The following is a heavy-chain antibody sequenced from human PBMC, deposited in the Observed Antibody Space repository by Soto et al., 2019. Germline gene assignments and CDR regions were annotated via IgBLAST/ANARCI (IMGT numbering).Heavy chain of an antibody. J-gene: IGHJ5*02. Sequence: EVQLLESGGGLVQPGGSLRLSCAASGFTFSNYAMSWVRQAPGKGLEWVSTLSGSGGSTYYADSVKGWFTISRDNSKNTLYLQMNSLRAEDSAVYYCAKDTVPVATPWFDPWGQGTLVTVSS. CDR2: LSGSGGST. CDR1: GFTFSNYA. CDR3: AKDTVPVATPWFDP. D-gene: IGHD2-2*01. V-gene: IGHV3-23*01.